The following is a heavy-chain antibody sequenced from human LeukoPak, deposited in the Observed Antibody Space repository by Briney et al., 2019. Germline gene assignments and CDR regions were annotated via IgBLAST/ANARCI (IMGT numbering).Heavy chain of an antibody. J-gene: IGHJ4*02. V-gene: IGHV1-18*01. CDR1: GYTFTSYG. Sequence: ASVKVSFKASGYTFTSYGISWVRQAPGQGLEWMGWISAYNGNTNYAQKLQGRVTMTTDTSTSTAYMELRSLRSDDTAVYYCARISRPHYYFDYWGQGTLVTVSS. CDR2: ISAYNGNT. CDR3: ARISRPHYYFDY. D-gene: IGHD6-13*01.